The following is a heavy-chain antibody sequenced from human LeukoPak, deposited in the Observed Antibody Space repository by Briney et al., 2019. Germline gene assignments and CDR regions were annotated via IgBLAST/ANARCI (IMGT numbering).Heavy chain of an antibody. CDR1: GFSFNNYR. CDR3: VRGPHIAATSY. Sequence: PGGSLRLSCVASGFSFNNYRMTWVRQAPGKGLEWVANIKQDGSEKQYVDSVKGRFAISRDNAKKSLYLQINTLRAEDTAVYYCVRGPHIAATSYWGQETLVTVSS. J-gene: IGHJ4*02. D-gene: IGHD6-25*01. CDR2: IKQDGSEK. V-gene: IGHV3-7*03.